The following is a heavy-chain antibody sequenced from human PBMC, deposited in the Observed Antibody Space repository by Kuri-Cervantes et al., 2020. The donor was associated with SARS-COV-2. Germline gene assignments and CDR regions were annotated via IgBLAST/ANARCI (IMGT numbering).Heavy chain of an antibody. Sequence: LTCAASGVTFSSYSMNWVREAPEKGLECVSPISGSVGSTYYADSVKGRFTISRDNSKSTLCLQMNSLRAEDTAVYYCAKDYWRSTSCNAFDIRGQGTMVTVSS. J-gene: IGHJ3*02. CDR1: GVTFSSYS. CDR2: ISGSVGST. V-gene: IGHV3-23*01. CDR3: AKDYWRSTSCNAFDI. D-gene: IGHD2-2*01.